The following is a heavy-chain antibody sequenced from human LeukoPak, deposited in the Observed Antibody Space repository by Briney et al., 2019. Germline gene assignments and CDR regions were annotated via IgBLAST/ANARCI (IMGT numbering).Heavy chain of an antibody. CDR3: AREGQYDSSGYYLDAFDI. CDR2: IIPIFGTA. V-gene: IGHV1-69*13. CDR1: GYTFTGYY. D-gene: IGHD3-22*01. J-gene: IGHJ3*02. Sequence: SVKVSCKASGYTFTGYYMHWVRQAPGQGLEWMGGIIPIFGTANYAQKFQGRVTITADESTSTAYMELSSLRSEDTAVYYCAREGQYDSSGYYLDAFDIWGQGTMVTVSS.